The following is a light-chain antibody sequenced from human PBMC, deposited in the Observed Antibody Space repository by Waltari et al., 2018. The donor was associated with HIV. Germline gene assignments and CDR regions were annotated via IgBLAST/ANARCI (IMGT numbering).Light chain of an antibody. J-gene: IGLJ3*02. V-gene: IGLV1-51*01. CDR2: DNK. CDR3: GTCDSSLSPFWV. Sequence: QSMLTQPPSVSAAPGQKVTISCTGSSTNIGNNYVSRNHHLPGTAPKLLIYDNKTRPSVIPDRSSGSKSGTSATLGITGPQTAAEADYYCGTCDSSLSPFWVFGGGTKLTVL. CDR1: STNIGNNY.